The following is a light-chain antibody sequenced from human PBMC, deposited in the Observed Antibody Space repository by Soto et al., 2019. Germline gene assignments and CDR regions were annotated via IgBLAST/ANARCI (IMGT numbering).Light chain of an antibody. CDR3: QQYNNWPPWT. J-gene: IGKJ1*01. CDR2: GAS. CDR1: QSVSSN. Sequence: EIVRTQSPATLSVSPGERATLSCRASQSVSSNSAWYQQKPGQAPRLLIYGASTRATGIPARFSGSGSGTEFTLTISSLQSEDFAVYYCQQYNNWPPWTFGQGTKVDI. V-gene: IGKV3-15*01.